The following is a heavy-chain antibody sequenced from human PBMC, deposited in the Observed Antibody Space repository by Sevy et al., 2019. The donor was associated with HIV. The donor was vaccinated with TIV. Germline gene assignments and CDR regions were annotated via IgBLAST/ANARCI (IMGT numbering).Heavy chain of an antibody. Sequence: GGSLRLSCAVSGFSFDSYGMTWVRQAPGKGLEWVSGISGSGTRTYYADSVKGRFSISRDNSKNRLYLQMNSLRSEDTAIYYCAKGGGGHYDPDEIGYYFYYYNMDVWRKGTTVTVSS. V-gene: IGHV3-23*01. D-gene: IGHD3-22*01. CDR3: AKGGGGHYDPDEIGYYFYYYNMDV. CDR2: ISGSGTRT. J-gene: IGHJ6*03. CDR1: GFSFDSYG.